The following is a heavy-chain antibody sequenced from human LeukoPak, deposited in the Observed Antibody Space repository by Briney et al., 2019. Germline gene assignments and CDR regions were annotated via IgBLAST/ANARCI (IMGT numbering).Heavy chain of an antibody. CDR2: IYPGDSDT. CDR3: ARLNNWFDP. J-gene: IGHJ5*02. V-gene: IGHV5-51*01. Sequence: EWMGIIYPGDSDTRYSPSFQGQVTISADKSISTAYLQWSSLKASDTAMYYCARLNNWFDPWGQGTLVTVSS.